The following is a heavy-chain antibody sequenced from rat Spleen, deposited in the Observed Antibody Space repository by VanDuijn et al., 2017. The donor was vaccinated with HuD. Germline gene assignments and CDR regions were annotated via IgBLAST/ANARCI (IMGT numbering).Heavy chain of an antibody. CDR3: ARPQLPEYNGFAY. Sequence: EVQLVESGGGLVQPGRSMKLSCAASGFTFSDYGMVWVLQAPTKGLEWVASISYDGSSAYYRDSVKGRFTISRDNAKSTLYLQMDSLRSEDTATYYCARPQLPEYNGFAYWGQGTLVTVSS. CDR2: ISYDGSSA. D-gene: IGHD1-4*01. J-gene: IGHJ3*01. V-gene: IGHV5-29*01. CDR1: GFTFSDYG.